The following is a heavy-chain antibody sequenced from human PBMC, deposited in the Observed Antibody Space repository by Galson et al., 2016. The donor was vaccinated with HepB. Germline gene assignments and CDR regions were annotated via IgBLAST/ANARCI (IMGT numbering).Heavy chain of an antibody. Sequence: SLRLSCAASGFTVSSNYMSWVRQAPGKGLEWFSVIHSGGDTYYGDSVEGRFTISRDNSKNTVYLHMNSLRAEDTAVYYCVRDTWKWGYNSASDAFDLWGHGTMVTVSS. CDR2: IHSGGDT. CDR1: GFTVSSNY. J-gene: IGHJ3*01. V-gene: IGHV3-53*01. D-gene: IGHD1-1*01. CDR3: VRDTWKWGYNSASDAFDL.